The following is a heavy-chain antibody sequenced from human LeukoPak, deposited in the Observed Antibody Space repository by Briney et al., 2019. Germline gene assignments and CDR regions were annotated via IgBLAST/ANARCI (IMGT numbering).Heavy chain of an antibody. D-gene: IGHD6-13*01. V-gene: IGHV4-4*07. CDR3: ARDRIAAERPNWFDP. Sequence: SETLSLTCTVSGGSISSYYWSWIRQPAGEGLEWIGRIYTSGSTNYNPSLKSRVTMSVDTSKNQFSLKLSSVTAADTAVYYCARDRIAAERPNWFDPWGQGTLVTVSS. J-gene: IGHJ5*02. CDR1: GGSISSYY. CDR2: IYTSGST.